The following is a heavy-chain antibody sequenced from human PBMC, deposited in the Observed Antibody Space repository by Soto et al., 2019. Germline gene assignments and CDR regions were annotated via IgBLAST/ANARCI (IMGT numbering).Heavy chain of an antibody. V-gene: IGHV3-30*18. CDR3: AKGWFYDTLTGPDH. Sequence: GGSLRLSCAASGFTYESYGMHWVRQAPGKGLGWVAVISYDGTKTYYADSVQGRFSISRDNTNNTLYLQMNGLRIEDTAVYFCAKGWFYDTLTGPDHWGQGALVTVSS. CDR1: GFTYESYG. J-gene: IGHJ1*01. CDR2: ISYDGTKT. D-gene: IGHD3-9*01.